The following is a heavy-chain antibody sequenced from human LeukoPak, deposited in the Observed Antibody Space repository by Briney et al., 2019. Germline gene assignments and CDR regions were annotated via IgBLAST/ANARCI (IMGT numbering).Heavy chain of an antibody. CDR2: IIPIFGTA. CDR3: ARDGHRGFREH. J-gene: IGHJ1*01. CDR1: GGTFSSYA. V-gene: IGHV1-69*06. D-gene: IGHD3-10*01. Sequence: SVKVSCKASGGTFSSYAISWVRQAPGQGLEWMGGIIPIFGTANYAQKFQGRVTITADKSTSTACMELSSLRSEGTAVYYCARDGHRGFREHWGQGTLVTVSS.